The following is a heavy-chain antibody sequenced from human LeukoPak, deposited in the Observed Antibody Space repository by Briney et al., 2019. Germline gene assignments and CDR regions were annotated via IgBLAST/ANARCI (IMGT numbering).Heavy chain of an antibody. J-gene: IGHJ5*01. CDR1: GYTLTSYY. V-gene: IGHV1-46*01. CDR2: IDPSDGST. Sequence: ASVKVSCKASGYTLTSYYMHWVRQAPGQGLEWIGIIDPSDGSTIYAQKFQGRVTMTRDTSTSTVHMELSSLRSDDTAVYYCTRDESGTRRGWFEYWGQGTLVTVSS. CDR3: TRDESGTRRGWFEY.